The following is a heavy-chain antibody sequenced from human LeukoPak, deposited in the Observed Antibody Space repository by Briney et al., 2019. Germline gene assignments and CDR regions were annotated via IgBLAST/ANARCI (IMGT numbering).Heavy chain of an antibody. J-gene: IGHJ4*02. CDR2: IDSDGTNR. CDR3: EGRATGLPEY. D-gene: IGHD3-9*01. Sequence: GGSLRLSCAASGFTFSRYWMHWVRQAPGKGLVWVSRIDSDGTNRDYADFVKGRFTISRDNAKNTVYLQMNSLRDEDTAVYYGEGRATGLPEYWGQGSLVTVSS. V-gene: IGHV3-74*01. CDR1: GFTFSRYW.